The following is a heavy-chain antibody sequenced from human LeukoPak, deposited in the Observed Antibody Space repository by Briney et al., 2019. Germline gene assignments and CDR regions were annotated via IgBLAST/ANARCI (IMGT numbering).Heavy chain of an antibody. CDR2: IIPILGIA. J-gene: IGHJ4*02. Sequence: SVKVSCKASGGTFSSYAISWVRQAPGQGLEWMGRIIPILGIANYAQKFQGRVTITADKSTSTAYMELSSLRSEDTAVYYCVRDGYNSEYDYWGQGTLVTVSS. CDR3: VRDGYNSEYDY. D-gene: IGHD5-24*01. V-gene: IGHV1-69*04. CDR1: GGTFSSYA.